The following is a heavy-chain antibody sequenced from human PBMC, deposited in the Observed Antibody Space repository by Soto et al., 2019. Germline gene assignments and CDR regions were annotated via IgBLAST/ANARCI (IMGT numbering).Heavy chain of an antibody. V-gene: IGHV4-31*03. CDR1: GGSISTGGYY. CDR3: ARWSGGQLATTNWFDP. CDR2: IYYTGST. J-gene: IGHJ5*02. Sequence: QVQLQESGPGLVKPSQTLSLTCTVSGGSISTGGYYWSWIRQHPGKGLEWIGYIYYTGSTFYNPFLKSRVTLSVDTSRNQFSLKLSSVTAADTAVYYCARWSGGQLATTNWFDPWGQGTLVTVSS. D-gene: IGHD1-1*01.